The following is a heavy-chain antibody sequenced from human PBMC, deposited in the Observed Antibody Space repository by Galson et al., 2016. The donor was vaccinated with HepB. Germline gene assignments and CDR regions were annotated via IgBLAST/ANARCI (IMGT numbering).Heavy chain of an antibody. V-gene: IGHV6-1*01. D-gene: IGHD1-26*01. CDR1: GDSVSSNSAA. CDR3: ARDPGWQYRYSGSHLGGFDP. J-gene: IGHJ5*02. CDR2: TFYWSKWHY. Sequence: CAISGDSVSSNSAAWNWITQSPSRGLEWLGRTFYWSKWHYEYAVTVQSRISTNSDTSKNQFSLKFNCVSPENTAVYYFARDPGWQYRYSGSHLGGFDPWGQGTLVTVSS.